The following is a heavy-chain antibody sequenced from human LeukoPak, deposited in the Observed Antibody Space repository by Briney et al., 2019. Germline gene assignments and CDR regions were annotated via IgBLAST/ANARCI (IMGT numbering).Heavy chain of an antibody. CDR2: ISGDGGST. CDR3: AKDIWAAAGYGMDV. J-gene: IGHJ6*02. CDR1: GFTFDDYA. Sequence: GGSLRLCCAASGFTFDDYAMHWVRQAPGKGLEWVSLISGDGGSTYYADSVKGRFTISRDNSKNSLYLQMNSLRTEDTALYYCAKDIWAAAGYGMDVWGQGTTVSVSS. D-gene: IGHD6-13*01. V-gene: IGHV3-43*02.